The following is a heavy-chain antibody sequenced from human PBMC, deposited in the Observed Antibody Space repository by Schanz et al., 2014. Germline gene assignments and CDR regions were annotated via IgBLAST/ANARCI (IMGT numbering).Heavy chain of an antibody. D-gene: IGHD2-2*01. J-gene: IGHJ5*02. CDR1: GGTFNSYT. Sequence: QVQLVQSGAEVKKPGSSMKVSCKASGGTFNSYTINWVRQAPGQGLEWMGRIIPILGIANYAQKFQGRVTMTRDTSTSTVYMELSSLRSEDTAVYYCARDRRRYCSTASCLHDNWFDPWGQGTLVIVSS. CDR3: ARDRRRYCSTASCLHDNWFDP. V-gene: IGHV1-69*08. CDR2: IIPILGIA.